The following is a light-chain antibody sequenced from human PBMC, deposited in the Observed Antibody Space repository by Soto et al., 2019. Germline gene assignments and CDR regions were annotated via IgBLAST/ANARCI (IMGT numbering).Light chain of an antibody. Sequence: DIQMTQSPSSLSVSVGDRVTITCRSTQDIRNYLAWYQQKPGKVPELLMYAASTLQSGVPSRFSGTGSGTDFTLTIESLQPEDIATYYCQKYDRAPCTFGPGTRVDFK. CDR3: QKYDRAPCT. V-gene: IGKV1-27*01. J-gene: IGKJ3*01. CDR1: QDIRNY. CDR2: AAS.